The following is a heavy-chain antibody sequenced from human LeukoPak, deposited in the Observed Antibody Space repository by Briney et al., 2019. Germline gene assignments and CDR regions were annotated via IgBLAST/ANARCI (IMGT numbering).Heavy chain of an antibody. V-gene: IGHV4-59*01. CDR3: PGGEAVRLHSKN. CDR2: IYHSGST. D-gene: IGHD6-6*01. CDR1: GGSISTYY. J-gene: IGHJ1*01. Sequence: SETLSLTCTVSGGSISTYYWNWIRQPPGKGLEWIGYIYHSGSTNYNPSLQSRVTISIDTSKNQFSLNLNSVTAADTAVYYCPGGEAVRLHSKNGAQGPLV.